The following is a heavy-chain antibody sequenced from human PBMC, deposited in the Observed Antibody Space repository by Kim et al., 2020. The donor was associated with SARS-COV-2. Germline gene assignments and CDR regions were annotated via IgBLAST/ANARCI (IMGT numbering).Heavy chain of an antibody. CDR3: ARVNGDYGLPY. J-gene: IGHJ4*02. Sequence: GYADSVKGRFTISRDNAKNSLYLQMNSLRAEDTALYYCARVNGDYGLPYWGQGTLVTVSS. V-gene: IGHV3-20*03. D-gene: IGHD4-17*01.